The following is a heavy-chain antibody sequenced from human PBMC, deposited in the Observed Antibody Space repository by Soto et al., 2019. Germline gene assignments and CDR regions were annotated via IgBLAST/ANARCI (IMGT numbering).Heavy chain of an antibody. CDR3: STDRSGYCDSRAYYYYYGMDV. J-gene: IGHJ6*02. CDR2: IKSKTDGGTT. Sequence: GGSLRLSCAAFGFTFSNVWMSWVRQAPGKGLEWVGRIKSKTDGGTTDYSAPVKGRFTITREGSKNTLYLPMISLKTEDTAEYYCSTDRSGYCDSRAYYYYYGMDVWGQGTTVTVSS. CDR1: GFTFSNVW. D-gene: IGHD3-22*01. V-gene: IGHV3-15*01.